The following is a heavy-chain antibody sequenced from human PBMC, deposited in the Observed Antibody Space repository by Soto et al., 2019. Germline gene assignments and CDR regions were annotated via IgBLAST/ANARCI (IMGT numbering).Heavy chain of an antibody. D-gene: IGHD1-26*01. CDR1: GFTFSNAW. Sequence: EVQLVESGGGLVKPVGSLRLSCAASGFTFSNAWMNWVRQAPGKGLEWVGRIKSKTDGGTTDYAAPVKGRFTISRDDSKNTLYLQMNSLKTEDTAVYYCTTEVWELFPFDYWGQGTLVTVSS. J-gene: IGHJ4*02. CDR2: IKSKTDGGTT. CDR3: TTEVWELFPFDY. V-gene: IGHV3-15*07.